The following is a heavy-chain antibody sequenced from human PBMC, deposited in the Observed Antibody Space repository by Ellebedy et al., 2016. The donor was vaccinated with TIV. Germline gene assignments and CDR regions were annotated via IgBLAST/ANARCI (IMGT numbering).Heavy chain of an antibody. CDR2: IYYSGST. Sequence: GSLRLSXTVSGGSISSYYWSWIRQPPGKGLEWIGYIYYSGSTNYNPPLKSRVTISVDTSKNQFSLKLSSVTAADTAVYYCARDMGAFDIWGQGTMVTVSS. V-gene: IGHV4-59*01. D-gene: IGHD3-10*01. CDR1: GGSISSYY. J-gene: IGHJ3*02. CDR3: ARDMGAFDI.